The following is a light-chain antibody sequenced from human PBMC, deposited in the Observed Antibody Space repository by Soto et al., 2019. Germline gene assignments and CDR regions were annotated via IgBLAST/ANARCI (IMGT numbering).Light chain of an antibody. CDR2: GDQ. J-gene: IGKJ1*01. CDR3: HHCET. V-gene: IGKV3-20*01. CDR1: QSVGTY. Sequence: EIVLTQSPGTLSLSPGERATLSCRASQSVGTYLAWYQQKPGKATRIILYGDQRSANGIPDRFSGSGYETDLTLTIIRLESEDFAVYYCHHCETFGQLHKVDIK.